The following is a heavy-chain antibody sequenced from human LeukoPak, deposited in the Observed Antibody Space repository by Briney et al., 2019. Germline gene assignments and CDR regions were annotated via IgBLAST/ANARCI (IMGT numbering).Heavy chain of an antibody. Sequence: PGGSLRLPCAASGFTFSSYWMSWVRQAPGKGLEWVANIKQDGSEKYYVDSVKGRFTISRDNAKNSLYLQMNSLRAEDTAVYYCARDLKYCSSTSCYSENWFDPWGQGTLVTVSS. CDR2: IKQDGSEK. V-gene: IGHV3-7*01. CDR3: ARDLKYCSSTSCYSENWFDP. J-gene: IGHJ5*02. D-gene: IGHD2-2*01. CDR1: GFTFSSYW.